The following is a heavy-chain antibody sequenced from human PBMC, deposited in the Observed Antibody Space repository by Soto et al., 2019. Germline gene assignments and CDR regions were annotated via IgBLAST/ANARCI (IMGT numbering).Heavy chain of an antibody. CDR2: LGFDGGGR. J-gene: IGHJ6*02. D-gene: IGHD1-26*01. V-gene: IGHV3-33*01. CDR1: GFTFSSYG. CDR3: AREPVGPDYAMDV. Sequence: QERLVESGGGVVQPGRSLRLSCAASGFTFSSYGMHWVRRTPGKGLEWVAVLGFDGGGRYYADSVKGRFTISRDNSKNTLDLQMDSLRVEDTALYYCAREPVGPDYAMDVRGQGTTVTVSS.